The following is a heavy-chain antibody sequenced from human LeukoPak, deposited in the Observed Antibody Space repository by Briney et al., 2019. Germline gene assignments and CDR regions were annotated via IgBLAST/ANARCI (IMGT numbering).Heavy chain of an antibody. V-gene: IGHV1-69*13. Sequence: ASVKVSCKASGGTFSSYAISWVRQAPGHGLEWMGGIIPIFGTANYAHKFQGRVTITADESTSTAYMELSSLRSEDTAVYYCARSVIAAAGNGYYYYYMDVWGKGTTVTVSS. D-gene: IGHD6-13*01. CDR3: ARSVIAAAGNGYYYYYMDV. CDR1: GGTFSSYA. J-gene: IGHJ6*03. CDR2: IIPIFGTA.